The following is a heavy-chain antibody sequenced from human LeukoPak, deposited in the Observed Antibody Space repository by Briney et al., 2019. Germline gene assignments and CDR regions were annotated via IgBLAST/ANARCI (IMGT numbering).Heavy chain of an antibody. J-gene: IGHJ4*02. CDR1: GFTFSNAW. CDR3: ATGSNRYDSSDFDY. V-gene: IGHV3-15*01. CDR2: IYSKTDGGTT. D-gene: IGHD3-22*01. Sequence: GGSLRLSCAASGFTFSNAWMNWVRQAPGKGLEWVGRIYSKTDGGTTEYAAPVKGRFSISRDDSKNTPDLQMHSLKTDDTALYYCATGSNRYDSSDFDYWGQGTLVTVSS.